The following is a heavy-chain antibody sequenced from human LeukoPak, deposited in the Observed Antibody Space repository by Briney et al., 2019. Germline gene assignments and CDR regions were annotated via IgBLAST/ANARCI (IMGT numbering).Heavy chain of an antibody. CDR2: ISSHGGST. J-gene: IGHJ6*03. CDR1: GFTFSSYA. V-gene: IGHV3-64*01. CDR3: ARDGGDIVVVTSSYYYMDV. Sequence: GGSLRLSCAASGFTFSSYAMHWVRRAPGKGLEYVSGISSHGGSTYYANSVKGRFTISRDNSKNMLYVQMGSLRAEDMAVYYCARDGGDIVVVTSSYYYMDVWGKGTTVTVSS. D-gene: IGHD2-21*02.